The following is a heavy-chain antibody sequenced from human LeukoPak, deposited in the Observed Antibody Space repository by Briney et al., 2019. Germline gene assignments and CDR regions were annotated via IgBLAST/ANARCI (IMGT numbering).Heavy chain of an antibody. D-gene: IGHD3-22*01. CDR2: IYYSGST. CDR3: ARLSRHYYDAIFDY. V-gene: IGHV4-61*05. CDR1: GGSISSSSYY. J-gene: IGHJ4*02. Sequence: KTSETLSLTCTVSGGSISSSSYYWGWIRQPPGKGLEWIGYIYYSGSTNYNPSLKSRATISVDTSKNQFSLKLSSVTAADTAVYYCARLSRHYYDAIFDYWGQGTLVTVSS.